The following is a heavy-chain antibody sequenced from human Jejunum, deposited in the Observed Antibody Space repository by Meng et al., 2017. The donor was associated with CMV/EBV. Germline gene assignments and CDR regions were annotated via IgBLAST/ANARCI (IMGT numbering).Heavy chain of an antibody. J-gene: IGHJ4*02. Sequence: EVQALESGGGLVQPGGSLRLSCAASGFTFNDMSWVRQAPGKGLEWVSAISATGRSTYYADSVKGRFTISRDNSKNTLFLQVSSLRAEDTAIYYCAKDDRGVQSNWGQGTLVTVSS. CDR2: ISATGRST. V-gene: IGHV3-23*01. CDR3: AKDDRGVQSN. D-gene: IGHD3-22*01. CDR1: GFTFND.